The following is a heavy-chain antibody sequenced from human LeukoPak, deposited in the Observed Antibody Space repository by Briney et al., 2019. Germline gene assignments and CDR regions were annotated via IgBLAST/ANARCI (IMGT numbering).Heavy chain of an antibody. CDR1: GFTFSSYG. CDR2: IWYDGSNK. D-gene: IGHD3-22*01. Sequence: PGGSLRLSCAASGFTFSSYGMHWVRQAPGKGLEWGTGIWYDGSNKYYADSVKGRFTISRDNSKNALYLQMNSLRAEDTAVYYCARDPWYYDSSGYHYFDYWGQGTLVTVSS. V-gene: IGHV3-33*01. CDR3: ARDPWYYDSSGYHYFDY. J-gene: IGHJ4*02.